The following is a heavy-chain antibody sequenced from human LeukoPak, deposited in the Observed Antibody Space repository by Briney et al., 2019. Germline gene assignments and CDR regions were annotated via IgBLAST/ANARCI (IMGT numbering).Heavy chain of an antibody. Sequence: SETLSLTCTVSGGSISSSSYYWGWIRQPPGKGLEWIGSIYYSGSTYYNPSLKSRVTISVDTSKNQFSLKLSSVTAADTAVYYCAREDTPMVSANNFDYWGQGTLVTVSS. V-gene: IGHV4-39*07. J-gene: IGHJ4*02. CDR3: AREDTPMVSANNFDY. D-gene: IGHD5-18*01. CDR2: IYYSGST. CDR1: GGSISSSSYY.